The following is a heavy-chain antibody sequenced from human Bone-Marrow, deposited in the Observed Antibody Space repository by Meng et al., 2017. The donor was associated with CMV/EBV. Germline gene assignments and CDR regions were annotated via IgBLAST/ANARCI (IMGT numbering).Heavy chain of an antibody. CDR2: INPNSGGT. J-gene: IGHJ4*02. V-gene: IGHV1-2*04. CDR1: TLTDYY. Sequence: TLTDYYIHWVRQAPGQGLEWMGWINPNSGGTDFAQKFQDWVTMTRDTSITTVYMELSSLRSDDTAVYFCARAETYGSGSHFYIYFDFWGQGTLVTVSS. CDR3: ARAETYGSGSHFYIYFDF. D-gene: IGHD3-10*01.